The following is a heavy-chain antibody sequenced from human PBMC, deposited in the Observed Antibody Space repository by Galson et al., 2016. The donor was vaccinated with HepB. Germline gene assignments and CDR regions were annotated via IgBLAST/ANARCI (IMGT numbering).Heavy chain of an antibody. J-gene: IGHJ4*02. CDR2: INPSGST. D-gene: IGHD1-26*01. CDR1: GGSFSGSY. V-gene: IGHV4-34*01. CDR3: ARTRFTVVGGSHLDY. Sequence: SETLSLTCTVFGGSFSGSYWSWIRQPPGKGLEWIGVINPSGSTNYNPSLKSRVTISVDTSKLQFSLKLKSVTAADTAIYYCARTRFTVVGGSHLDYWGQGTLVTVSS.